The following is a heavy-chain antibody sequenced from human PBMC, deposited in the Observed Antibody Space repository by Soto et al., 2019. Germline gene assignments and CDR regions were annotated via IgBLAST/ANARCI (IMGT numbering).Heavy chain of an antibody. CDR2: IIPILGIA. D-gene: IGHD2-2*02. CDR3: GMEYCSSTSCYRDY. V-gene: IGHV1-69*02. CDR1: GGTFSSYT. J-gene: IGHJ4*02. Sequence: QVQLVQSGAEVKKPGSSVKVSCKASGGTFSSYTISWVRQAPGQGLEWMGRIIPILGIANYAQKYQGSVTITADKSTSTAYMELSSLRSEDRAVYDCGMEYCSSTSCYRDYWGQGTLVTVSS.